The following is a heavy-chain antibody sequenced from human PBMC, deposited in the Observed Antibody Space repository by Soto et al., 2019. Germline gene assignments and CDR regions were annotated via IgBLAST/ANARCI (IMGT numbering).Heavy chain of an antibody. CDR1: GFTFSNYW. D-gene: IGHD3-3*01. Sequence: GSLRLSCTASGFTFSNYWMHWVRQAPGKGLVWVSEIDSFGSTTTYTDSVRGRFTISRDNPKNTLYLQMNSLRVEDTAVYFCASLSAPSDYWGPGTLVTVSS. J-gene: IGHJ4*02. CDR3: ASLSAPSDY. V-gene: IGHV3-74*01. CDR2: IDSFGSTT.